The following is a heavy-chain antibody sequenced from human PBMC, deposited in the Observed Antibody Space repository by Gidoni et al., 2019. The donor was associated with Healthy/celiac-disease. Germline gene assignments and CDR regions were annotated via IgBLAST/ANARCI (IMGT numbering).Heavy chain of an antibody. J-gene: IGHJ4*02. Sequence: EVQLVESGGGLVKPGGSLRLSCAASGFTFSNAWMSWVRQAPGKGLEWVGRIKSKTDGGTTDYAAPVKGRFTISRDDSKNTLYLQMNSLKTEDTAVYYCTTDPSCYKLHTAMPPDYDYWGQGTLVTVSS. V-gene: IGHV3-15*01. CDR2: IKSKTDGGTT. CDR1: GFTFSNAW. CDR3: TTDPSCYKLHTAMPPDYDY. D-gene: IGHD5-18*01.